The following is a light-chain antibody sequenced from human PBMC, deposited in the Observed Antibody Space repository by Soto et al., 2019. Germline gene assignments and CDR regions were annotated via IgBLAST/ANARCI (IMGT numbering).Light chain of an antibody. CDR1: QSVSSY. CDR3: QQYNNWPPPYT. CDR2: DAS. J-gene: IGKJ2*01. Sequence: EIVLTQSPATLSLSPGERATLSCRASQSVSSYLAWYQQKPGQAPRLLIYDASNRATGIPARFSGSGSGTDFTLTISSLEPEDFAVYYCQQYNNWPPPYTFGQGTKLEIK. V-gene: IGKV3-11*01.